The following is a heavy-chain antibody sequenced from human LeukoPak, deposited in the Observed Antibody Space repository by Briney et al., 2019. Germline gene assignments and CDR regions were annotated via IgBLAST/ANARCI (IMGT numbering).Heavy chain of an antibody. J-gene: IGHJ6*02. Sequence: PGGSLRLSCAASGFTFDDYAMHWVRQAPGKGLEWVSGISWNSGSIGYADSVKGRFTISRDNAKNSLYLQMDSLRAEDTAVYYCYDGMDAWGQGTSVTVSS. V-gene: IGHV3-9*01. CDR1: GFTFDDYA. CDR3: YDGMDA. CDR2: ISWNSGSI.